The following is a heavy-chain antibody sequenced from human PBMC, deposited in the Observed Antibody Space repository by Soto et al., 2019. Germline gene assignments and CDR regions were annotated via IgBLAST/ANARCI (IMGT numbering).Heavy chain of an antibody. Sequence: QVQLVQSGAEVKKPGASVKVSCKASGYTFTSYYMHWVRQAPGQGLESMGIINPSGGSTSYAQKFQGRVTMTRDTSTSTDYMELSSLRSEDTAVYYCARGYDFWSGSYYMDVWGKGTTVTVSS. V-gene: IGHV1-46*03. J-gene: IGHJ6*03. D-gene: IGHD3-3*01. CDR2: INPSGGST. CDR1: GYTFTSYY. CDR3: ARGYDFWSGSYYMDV.